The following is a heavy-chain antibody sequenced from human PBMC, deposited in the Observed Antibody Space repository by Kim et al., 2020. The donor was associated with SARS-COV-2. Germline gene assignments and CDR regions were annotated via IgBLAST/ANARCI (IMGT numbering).Heavy chain of an antibody. CDR2: IYYSGST. V-gene: IGHV4-39*01. J-gene: IGHJ6*02. D-gene: IGHD3-16*01. CDR3: AGSLGYRYYGMDV. Sequence: SETLSLTCTVSGGSISSSSYYWGWIRQPPGKGLEWIGSIYYSGSTYYNPSLKSRVTISVDTSKTQFSLKLSSVTAADTAVYYCAGSLGYRYYGMDVWGQGTTVTVSS. CDR1: GGSISSSSYY.